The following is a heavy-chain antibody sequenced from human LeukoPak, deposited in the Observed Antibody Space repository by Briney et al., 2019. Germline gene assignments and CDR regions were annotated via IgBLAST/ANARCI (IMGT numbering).Heavy chain of an antibody. CDR1: GFTVSSNY. Sequence: GGSLRLTCAASGFTVSSNYMSWVRQAPGKGLEWVSVIYSGGSTYYADSVKGRFTISRDNSKNTLYLQMNSLRAEDTAVYYCARAGDTASFDYWGQGTLVTVSS. J-gene: IGHJ4*02. CDR2: IYSGGST. D-gene: IGHD5-18*01. V-gene: IGHV3-53*01. CDR3: ARAGDTASFDY.